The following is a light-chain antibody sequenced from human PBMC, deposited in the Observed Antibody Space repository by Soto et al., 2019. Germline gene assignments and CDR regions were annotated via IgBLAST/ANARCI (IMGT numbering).Light chain of an antibody. J-gene: IGKJ1*01. CDR2: AAS. V-gene: IGKV1-39*01. CDR3: QQYHSYWT. CDR1: QSISTY. Sequence: DSPMTQSPSSLSASVGDRVTITFRASQSISTYLNWYQQKPGKAPNLLIFAASTLQSGVPSRFSGTGSGTEFTLTISSLQPDDFATYYCQQYHSYWTFGQGTKVDIK.